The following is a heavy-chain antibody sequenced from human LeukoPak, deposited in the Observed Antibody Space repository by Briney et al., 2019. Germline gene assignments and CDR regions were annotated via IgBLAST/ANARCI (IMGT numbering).Heavy chain of an antibody. V-gene: IGHV3-7*01. CDR2: INQDSSEK. CDR3: VQGWRDN. Sequence: GGSLGLSCAASGFTFSNYWMSWVRQAPGKGLEWVANINQDSSEKYYVDSVKGRFTISRDNAKNSLYLQLNTLRPEDTAVYYCVQGWRDNWGQGTLVTVFS. J-gene: IGHJ4*02. CDR1: GFTFSNYW. D-gene: IGHD2-15*01.